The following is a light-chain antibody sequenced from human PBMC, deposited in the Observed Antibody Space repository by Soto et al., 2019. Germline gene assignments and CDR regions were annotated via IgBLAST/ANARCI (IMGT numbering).Light chain of an antibody. V-gene: IGKV1-39*01. J-gene: IGKJ2*02. CDR2: AAS. CDR3: QQTYRTPRT. CDR1: QSITNY. Sequence: DIQATQSPSSLSTSVGVRVTITCRASQSITNYLNWYQLKPGNAPKLLIYAASSLQCGVPSRFRGSGSGTDFTLIINSLHPEDVATYFCQQTYRTPRTFGQGTKLEI.